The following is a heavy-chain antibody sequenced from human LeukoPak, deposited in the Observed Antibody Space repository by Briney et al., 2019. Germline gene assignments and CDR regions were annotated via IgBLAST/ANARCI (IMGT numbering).Heavy chain of an antibody. CDR2: IYYSGST. D-gene: IGHD2-2*02. Sequence: SETLSLTCTVSGGSISSSSYYWGWIRQPPGKGLEWVGSIYYSGSTYYNPSLKSRVTISVDTSKNQFSLKLSSVTAADTAVYYCARHRVCSSTSCYSRAFDYWGQGTLVTVPS. CDR1: GGSISSSSYY. V-gene: IGHV4-39*01. CDR3: ARHRVCSSTSCYSRAFDY. J-gene: IGHJ4*02.